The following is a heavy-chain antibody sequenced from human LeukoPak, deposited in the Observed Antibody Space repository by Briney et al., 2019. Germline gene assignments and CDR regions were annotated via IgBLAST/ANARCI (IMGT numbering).Heavy chain of an antibody. D-gene: IGHD5-12*01. CDR2: INQDGSEK. V-gene: IGHV3-7*01. CDR3: ARSPGGYSGPFAY. Sequence: GGSLRLSCAASGFTFSTYWMNWVRQAPGKGLEWVANINQDGSEKYYVDSVKGRFTISRDNSRNSLYLQMNSLRAEDTAVYYCARSPGGYSGPFAYWGQGTLVTVSS. J-gene: IGHJ4*02. CDR1: GFTFSTYW.